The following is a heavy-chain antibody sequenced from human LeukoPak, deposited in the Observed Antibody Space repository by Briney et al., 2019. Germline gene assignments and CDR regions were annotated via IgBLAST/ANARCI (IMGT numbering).Heavy chain of an antibody. CDR2: ISDSGGST. CDR1: GFTFSSYA. CDR3: ARDYADYVGFFFFDH. V-gene: IGHV3-23*01. Sequence: GGSLRLSCAASGFTFSSYAMNWVHLAPGKGLEWVSSISDSGGSTYYADSAKGRFTISRDNSKNTLYLQMDSLRAEDTAVYYCARDYADYVGFFFFDHWGQGTLVSVSS. J-gene: IGHJ4*02. D-gene: IGHD4-17*01.